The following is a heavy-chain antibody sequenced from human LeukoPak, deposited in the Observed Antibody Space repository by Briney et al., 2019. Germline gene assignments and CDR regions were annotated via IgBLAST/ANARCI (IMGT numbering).Heavy chain of an antibody. CDR3: ASLWWLGATLGRSDY. CDR2: ISYDGSNK. CDR1: GFTFSSYA. J-gene: IGHJ4*02. V-gene: IGHV3-30-3*01. Sequence: PGGSLRLSCAASGFTFSSYAMHWVRQAPGKGLEWVAVISYDGSNKYYTDSVKGRFTISRDNSKNTLYLQMNSLRAEDTAVYYCASLWWLGATLGRSDYWGQGTLVTVSS. D-gene: IGHD1-26*01.